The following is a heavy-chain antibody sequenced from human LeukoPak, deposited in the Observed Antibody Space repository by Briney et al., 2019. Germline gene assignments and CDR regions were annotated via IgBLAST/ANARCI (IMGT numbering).Heavy chain of an antibody. CDR3: ARGEDYYYNMDV. CDR2: ISAYNGNR. CDR1: GYTFTSYG. J-gene: IGHJ6*04. V-gene: IGHV1-18*01. Sequence: ASVKVSCKASGYTFTSYGISWVRQAPGQGLEWMGWISAYNGNRNYAQKLQGRVTMTTDTPTSTAYMELRSLRSDDTAVYYCARGEDYYYNMDVWGKGTTVTVSS.